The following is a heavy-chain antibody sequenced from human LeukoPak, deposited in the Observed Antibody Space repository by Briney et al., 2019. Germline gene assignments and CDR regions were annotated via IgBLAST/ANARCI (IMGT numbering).Heavy chain of an antibody. V-gene: IGHV4-61*01. CDR2: IYYSGST. CDR1: GGSVSSGSYY. CDR3: ARADSYGFYFDY. J-gene: IGHJ4*02. Sequence: SETLSLTCTVSGGSVSSGSYYWSWIRQPPGKGLEWIGYIYYSGSTNYSPSLKSRVTISVDTSKNQFSLKLSSVTAADTAVYYCARADSYGFYFDYWGQGTLVTVSS. D-gene: IGHD5-18*01.